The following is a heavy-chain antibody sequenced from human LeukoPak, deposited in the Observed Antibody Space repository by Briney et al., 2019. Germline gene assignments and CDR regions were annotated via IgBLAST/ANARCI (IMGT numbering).Heavy chain of an antibody. CDR1: GFPFSSYG. Sequence: GGSLRLSCAASGFPFSSYGMHWVRQAPGKGLEWVARLFYDERSDYADSVRGRFSISRDNSKNTLFLDMSDLRVEDTAVYYCARDKSGSYRYYYYYGMDVWGQGTTVTVSS. V-gene: IGHV3-33*01. CDR2: LFYDERS. J-gene: IGHJ6*02. CDR3: ARDKSGSYRYYYYYGMDV. D-gene: IGHD1-26*01.